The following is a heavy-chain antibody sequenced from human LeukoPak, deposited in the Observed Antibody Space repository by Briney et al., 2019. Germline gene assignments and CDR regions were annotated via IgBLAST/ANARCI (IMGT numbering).Heavy chain of an antibody. D-gene: IGHD4-11*01. V-gene: IGHV3-33*01. Sequence: PGRSLRLSCAASGFTFSSYGMHWVRQAPGKGLEWVAVIWYDGSNKYYADSVKGRFTISRDSSKNTLYLQMNSLRAEDTAVYYCARSPADYSNYYFDYWGQGTLVTVPS. J-gene: IGHJ4*02. CDR2: IWYDGSNK. CDR1: GFTFSSYG. CDR3: ARSPADYSNYYFDY.